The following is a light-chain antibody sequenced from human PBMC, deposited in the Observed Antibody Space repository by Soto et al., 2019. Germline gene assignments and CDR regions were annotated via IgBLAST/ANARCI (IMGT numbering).Light chain of an antibody. Sequence: DIVMTQSPLSLPVTPGEPASISCRSSQSLLHSNGYNYLDWYLQKPGQSPQLLIYLTSNLASGVPDRFSGSGSGTDFTLKISRVEAEDVGVYSCIQALQTPCTFGQGTKVEIK. CDR3: IQALQTPCT. CDR1: QSLLHSNGYNY. V-gene: IGKV2-28*01. J-gene: IGKJ1*01. CDR2: LTS.